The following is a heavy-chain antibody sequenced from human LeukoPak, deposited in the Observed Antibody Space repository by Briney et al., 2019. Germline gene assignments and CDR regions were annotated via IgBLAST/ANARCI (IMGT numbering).Heavy chain of an antibody. D-gene: IGHD3-9*01. CDR3: TRAIQSYDILTCYKY. CDR1: GFTFGDYA. J-gene: IGHJ4*02. Sequence: GGSLRLSCTASGFTFGDYAMNWVRQAPGKGLEWVGFIRSKGYGGTTEYAASVKGRFTISRDDSKCIAYLQMNSLKTEGTAVYYCTRAIQSYDILTCYKYWGQGTLVTVSS. CDR2: IRSKGYGGTT. V-gene: IGHV3-49*04.